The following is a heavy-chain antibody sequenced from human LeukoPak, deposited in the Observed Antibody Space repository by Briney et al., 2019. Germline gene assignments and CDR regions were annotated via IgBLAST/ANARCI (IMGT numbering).Heavy chain of an antibody. CDR1: GFTFSSYA. D-gene: IGHD6-6*01. CDR2: ISGSGGST. CDR3: AKDPMYSSSSIGDY. Sequence: GGSLRLSCAASGFTFSSYAMSWVRQAPGKGLEWVSAISGSGGSTYYADSVKGRFTISGDNSKNTLYLQMNSLRAEDTAVYYCAKDPMYSSSSIGDYWGQGTLVTVSS. V-gene: IGHV3-23*01. J-gene: IGHJ4*02.